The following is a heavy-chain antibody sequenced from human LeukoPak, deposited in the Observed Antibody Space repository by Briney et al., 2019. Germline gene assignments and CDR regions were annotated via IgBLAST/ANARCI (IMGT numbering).Heavy chain of an antibody. CDR1: GGSISSYC. V-gene: IGHV4-59*12. CDR3: ARDNLEYSSSSGWGY. J-gene: IGHJ4*02. CDR2: IYYSGST. D-gene: IGHD6-6*01. Sequence: SETLSLTCTVSGGSISSYCWSWIRQPPGKGLEWIGYIYYSGSTNYNPSLKSRVTISVDTSKNQFSLKLSSVTAADTAEYYCARDNLEYSSSSGWGYWGQGILVTVSS.